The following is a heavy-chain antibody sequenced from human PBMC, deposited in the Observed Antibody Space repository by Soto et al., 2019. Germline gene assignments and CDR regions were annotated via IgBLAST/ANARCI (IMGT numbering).Heavy chain of an antibody. CDR3: ARSVGYYYYGMDV. CDR1: GDSIRSGDYY. V-gene: IGHV4-30-4*01. J-gene: IGHJ6*02. CDR2: IYYSGST. D-gene: IGHD1-26*01. Sequence: QVHLEESGPGLVKPSQTLSLTCTVLGDSIRSGDYYWNWIRQPPGRGLEWIGYIYYSGSTYYNPSLTSRLTMSVDTSKNQFSLRLSSVIAADTAVYYCARSVGYYYYGMDVWGQGTTVIVSS.